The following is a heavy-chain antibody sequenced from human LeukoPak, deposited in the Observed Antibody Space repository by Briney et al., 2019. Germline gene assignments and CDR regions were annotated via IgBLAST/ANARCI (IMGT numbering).Heavy chain of an antibody. CDR1: GGSISSYY. CDR2: IYYSGST. D-gene: IGHD3-3*01. V-gene: IGHV4-59*01. J-gene: IGHJ3*02. Sequence: PSETLSLTCTVSGGSISSYYWSWIRQPPGKGLEWIGYIYYSGSTNYNPSLKSRVTISVDTSKNQFSLKLSSVTAADTAVYYCARVSLEWLLLDIWGQGTMVTVSS. CDR3: ARVSLEWLLLDI.